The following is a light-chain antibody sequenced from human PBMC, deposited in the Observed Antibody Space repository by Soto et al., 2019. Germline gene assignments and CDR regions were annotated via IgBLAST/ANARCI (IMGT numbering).Light chain of an antibody. CDR1: TSNIGSTY. V-gene: IGLV1-47*01. CDR2: RNN. Sequence: QSVLTQPPSASGTPGQGVTISCSGSTSNIGSTYVYWYQQLPGTAPKLLIYRNNQRPSGVPDRFSGSKSGISASLAITRLQAEDEADYYCQSYDISLQNYVFGTGTKVTVL. CDR3: QSYDISLQNYV. J-gene: IGLJ1*01.